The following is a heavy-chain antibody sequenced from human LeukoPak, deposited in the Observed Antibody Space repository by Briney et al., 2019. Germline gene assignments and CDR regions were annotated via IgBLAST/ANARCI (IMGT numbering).Heavy chain of an antibody. CDR3: ARRGTHLQH. D-gene: IGHD1-1*01. CDR1: GGSISSSSYY. Sequence: SETLSLTCTVSGGSISSSSYYWGWIRQPPGKGLEWIGSIYYSGSTYYNPSLKSRVTISVDTSKNQFSLKLSSVTAADTAVNYCARRGTHLQHWGQGTLVTVSS. CDR2: IYYSGST. J-gene: IGHJ1*01. V-gene: IGHV4-39*01.